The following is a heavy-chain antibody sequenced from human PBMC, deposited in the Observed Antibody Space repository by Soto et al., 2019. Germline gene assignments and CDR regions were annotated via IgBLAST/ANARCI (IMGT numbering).Heavy chain of an antibody. D-gene: IGHD6-6*01. CDR3: TTGLLGGSSNTHY. CDR1: GFTFANAW. Sequence: EVQLVESGGVLVNPGGSLRLSCAASGFTFANAWMSWVRQAPGKGLEWVARIKSKRDGGTTDYAVPVKGRFIISRDDSKDTLYLQMNSLKTEDTAVYYCTTGLLGGSSNTHYWGQGTLVTVS. CDR2: IKSKRDGGTT. V-gene: IGHV3-15*01. J-gene: IGHJ4*02.